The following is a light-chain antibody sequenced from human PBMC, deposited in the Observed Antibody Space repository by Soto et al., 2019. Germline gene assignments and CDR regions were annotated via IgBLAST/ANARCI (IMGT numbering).Light chain of an antibody. J-gene: IGKJ1*01. CDR2: QAF. Sequence: DIQMTQSPSTLSASVGDRVTITCRASQSISTWLAWYQQKPGKAPQVLIDQAFSLQSGVPSRFNGSGSGTEFTLTISSLQPDDFATYSCQEYYTSSWTFGQGTKVEI. CDR1: QSISTW. V-gene: IGKV1-5*03. CDR3: QEYYTSSWT.